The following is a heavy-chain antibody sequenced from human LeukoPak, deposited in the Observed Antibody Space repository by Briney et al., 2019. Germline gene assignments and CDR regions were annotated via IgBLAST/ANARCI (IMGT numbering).Heavy chain of an antibody. J-gene: IGHJ4*02. Sequence: GGSLRLSCVASGFPFSSYWMTWVRQAPGKGLEWVSSITGDGNTIIYADSVKGRFTISRDYSKNTLYLQMNSLRVEDTAIYYCAKDDAMAGLDYWGQGTLVTVSS. D-gene: IGHD6-19*01. V-gene: IGHV3-23*01. CDR1: GFPFSSYW. CDR2: ITGDGNTI. CDR3: AKDDAMAGLDY.